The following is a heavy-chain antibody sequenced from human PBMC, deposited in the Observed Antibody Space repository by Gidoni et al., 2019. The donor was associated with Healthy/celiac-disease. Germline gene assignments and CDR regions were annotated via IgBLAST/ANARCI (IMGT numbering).Heavy chain of an antibody. V-gene: IGHV3-23*01. CDR3: AKDHYSSSWYYFDY. CDR2: ISGSGGST. Sequence: EVQLLESGGGLVPPGGSLRLSCSASGFPFSSYAMSWVRQAPGTGLEWVSAISGSGGSTYYADSVKGRFTISRDNSKNTLYLQMNSLRAEDTAVYYCAKDHYSSSWYYFDYWGQGTLVTVSS. J-gene: IGHJ4*02. D-gene: IGHD6-13*01. CDR1: GFPFSSYA.